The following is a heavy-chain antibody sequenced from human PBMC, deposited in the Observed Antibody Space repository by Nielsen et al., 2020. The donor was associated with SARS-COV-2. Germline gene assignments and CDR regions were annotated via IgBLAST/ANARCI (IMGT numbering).Heavy chain of an antibody. J-gene: IGHJ4*02. CDR3: AKVDYYGSGTY. Sequence: GGSLRLSCAASGFTFDDYAMHWVRQAPGKGLEWVSGISWNSGSIGYADSVKGRFTISRDNAKNSLYLQMNSLRAEDTALYYCAKVDYYGSGTYWGQGTLVTVSS. CDR2: ISWNSGSI. CDR1: GFTFDDYA. V-gene: IGHV3-9*01. D-gene: IGHD3-10*01.